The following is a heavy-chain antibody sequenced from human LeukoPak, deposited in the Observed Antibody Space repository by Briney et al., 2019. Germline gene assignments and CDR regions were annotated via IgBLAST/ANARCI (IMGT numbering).Heavy chain of an antibody. D-gene: IGHD2-2*01. CDR1: GFTFSSYA. CDR3: ARHPEPGYCSSTSCHESYFDY. V-gene: IGHV3-23*01. Sequence: GGSLRLSSAASGFTFSSYAMSWVRQAPGKGLEWVSAISGSGGSTYYADSVKGRFTISRDNSKNTLYLQMNSLRAEDTAVYYCARHPEPGYCSSTSCHESYFDYWGQGTLVTVSS. CDR2: ISGSGGST. J-gene: IGHJ4*02.